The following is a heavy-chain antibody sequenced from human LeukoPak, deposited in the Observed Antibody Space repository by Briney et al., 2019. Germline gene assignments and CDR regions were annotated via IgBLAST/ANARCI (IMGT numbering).Heavy chain of an antibody. CDR1: GYTFTSYY. J-gene: IGHJ4*02. CDR2: INPSGGRT. D-gene: IGHD2-2*01. Sequence: AXVKVSCKASGYTFTSYYMHWVRQAPGQGLEWMGIINPSGGRTSYAQKFQGRVTMTRDTSTSTVYMELSSLRSEDTAVYYCARGVTVVVPAASHFDYWGQGTLVTVSS. CDR3: ARGVTVVVPAASHFDY. V-gene: IGHV1-46*01.